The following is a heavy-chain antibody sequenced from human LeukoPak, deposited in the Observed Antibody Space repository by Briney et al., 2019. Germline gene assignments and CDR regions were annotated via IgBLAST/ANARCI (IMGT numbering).Heavy chain of an antibody. V-gene: IGHV3-30*18. CDR1: GFNFSSYG. CDR2: ISYDGSNK. CDR3: AKEIYGDATGGRFQH. Sequence: QPGGSLRLSCAASGFNFSSYGMHWVRQAPGKGLEWVAVISYDGSNKYYADSVKGRFTISRDNSKNTLYLQMNSLRAEDTAVYYCAKEIYGDATGGRFQHWGQGTLVTVSS. J-gene: IGHJ1*01. D-gene: IGHD4-17*01.